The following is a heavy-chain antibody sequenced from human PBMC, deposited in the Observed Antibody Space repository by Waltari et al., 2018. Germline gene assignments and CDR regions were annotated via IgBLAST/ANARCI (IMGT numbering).Heavy chain of an antibody. Sequence: QVQLVQSGAEVKKPGASVKVSCKASGYTFTSYDINWVRQTTGQGLEWMGWRNPNSGNTGYTQKFQGRVTITRNTSISTAYMELSSLRSEDTAVYYCASEGTGYYYYGMDVWGQGTTVTVSS. J-gene: IGHJ6*02. CDR2: RNPNSGNT. CDR1: GYTFTSYD. D-gene: IGHD1-1*01. V-gene: IGHV1-8*03. CDR3: ASEGTGYYYYGMDV.